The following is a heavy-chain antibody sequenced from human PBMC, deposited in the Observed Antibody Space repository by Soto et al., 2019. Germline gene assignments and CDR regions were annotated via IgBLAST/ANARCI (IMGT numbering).Heavy chain of an antibody. Sequence: GGSLRLSCVASGFTFSGYNMIWVRQAPGKGLECVSYISSGGSTIYYADSMKGRFTISRDNAKNSLNLQMNSLRAEDTAVYYCARSGSSSWSHFDYWGQGTLVTVSS. CDR2: ISSGGSTI. D-gene: IGHD6-13*01. J-gene: IGHJ4*02. CDR3: ARSGSSSWSHFDY. CDR1: GFTFSGYN. V-gene: IGHV3-48*01.